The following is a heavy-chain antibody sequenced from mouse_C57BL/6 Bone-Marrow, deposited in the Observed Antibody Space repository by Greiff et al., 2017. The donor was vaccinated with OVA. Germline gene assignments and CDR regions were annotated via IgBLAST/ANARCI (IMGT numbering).Heavy chain of an antibody. CDR3: ARDYSNYGGAMDY. CDR2: INPSNGGT. V-gene: IGHV1-53*01. CDR1: GYTFTSYW. D-gene: IGHD2-5*01. Sequence: QVHVKQSGTELVKPGASVKLSCKASGYTFTSYWMHWVKQRPGQGLEWIGNINPSNGGTNYNEKFKSKATLTVDKSSSTAYMQLSSLTSEDSAVYYCARDYSNYGGAMDYWGQGTSVTVSS. J-gene: IGHJ4*01.